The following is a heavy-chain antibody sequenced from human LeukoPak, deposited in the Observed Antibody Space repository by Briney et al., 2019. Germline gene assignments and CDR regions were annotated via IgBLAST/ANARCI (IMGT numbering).Heavy chain of an antibody. Sequence: SVKVSCKASGYTFTNYGISWVRQAPGQGLEWMGKMIPVMGVTDYAQNFQGRVTFTADKSTKTGYMELKSLTSEDTAVYFCATRGGKSDFDNWGQGTLVTVSS. V-gene: IGHV1-69*04. CDR1: GYTFTNYG. CDR3: ATRGGKSDFDN. J-gene: IGHJ4*02. D-gene: IGHD3-10*01. CDR2: MIPVMGVT.